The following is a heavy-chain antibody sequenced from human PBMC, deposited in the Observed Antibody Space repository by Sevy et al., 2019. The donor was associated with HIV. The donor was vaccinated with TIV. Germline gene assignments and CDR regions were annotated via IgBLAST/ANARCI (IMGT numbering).Heavy chain of an antibody. V-gene: IGHV3-23*01. D-gene: IGHD3-10*01. Sequence: GGSLRLSCAASGFTFNSYAMSWVRQAPGTGLEWVSGLSGGGESTYYADSVKGRFTISRDNSKNTLYLQMNSLRAEDTAIYYCVKVGPVVRGVITDAFDIWGQGTMVTVSS. CDR2: LSGGGEST. CDR3: VKVGPVVRGVITDAFDI. CDR1: GFTFNSYA. J-gene: IGHJ3*02.